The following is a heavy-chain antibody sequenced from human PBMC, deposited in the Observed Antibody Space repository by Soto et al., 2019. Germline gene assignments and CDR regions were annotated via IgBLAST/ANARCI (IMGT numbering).Heavy chain of an antibody. CDR1: GGSISSSSYY. CDR3: ARLWGAAASRYNWNY. V-gene: IGHV4-39*01. D-gene: IGHD1-20*01. Sequence: SETLSLTCTVSGGSISSSSYYWGWIRQPPGKGLEWIGSIYYSGSTYYNPSLKSRVTISVDTSKNQFSLKLSSVTAADTAVYYCARLWGAAASRYNWNYWGQGTLVTVSS. J-gene: IGHJ4*02. CDR2: IYYSGST.